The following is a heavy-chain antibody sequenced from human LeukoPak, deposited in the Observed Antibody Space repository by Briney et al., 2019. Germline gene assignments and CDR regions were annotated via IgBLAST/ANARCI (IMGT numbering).Heavy chain of an antibody. Sequence: GGSLRLSCAASGFTFSTYAMHWVRQAPGKGLEYVSAISSNGGSTFYANSVKGRFTISRDNSKNTLYLQMGSLRAEDVAVYYCARAFGGENFDYWGQGTLVTVSS. J-gene: IGHJ4*02. D-gene: IGHD3-10*01. CDR2: ISSNGGST. CDR3: ARAFGGENFDY. V-gene: IGHV3-64*01. CDR1: GFTFSTYA.